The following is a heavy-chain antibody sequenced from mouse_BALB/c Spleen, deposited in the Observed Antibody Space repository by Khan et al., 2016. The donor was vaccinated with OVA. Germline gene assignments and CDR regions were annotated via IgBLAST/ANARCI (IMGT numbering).Heavy chain of an antibody. CDR2: INPYNGAT. CDR3: ARGNWQSYYFDY. V-gene: IGHV1S136*01. J-gene: IGHJ2*01. Sequence: VHVKQSGPELVKPGTSVKMSCKASGYRFTSYIIHWVKQRPGQGLEWIGYINPYNGATKHNEKFKGKATLTSDKSSNTAYMELSSLTSEDSAVYYCARGNWQSYYFDYWGQGTTLTVSS. D-gene: IGHD4-1*01. CDR1: GYRFTSYI.